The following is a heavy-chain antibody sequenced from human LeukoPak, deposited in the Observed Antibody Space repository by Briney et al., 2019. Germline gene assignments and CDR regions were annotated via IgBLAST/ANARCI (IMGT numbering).Heavy chain of an antibody. J-gene: IGHJ6*02. D-gene: IGHD1-26*01. CDR2: IKQDGSEK. CDR1: GFTFSSYG. Sequence: TGGSLRLSCAASGFTFSSYGMHWVRQAPGKGLEWVANIKQDGSEKYYVDSVKGRFTISRDNAKNSLYLQMNSLRAEDTAVYYCARDEVAPSEEWEPTYGMDVWGQGTTVTVSS. V-gene: IGHV3-7*03. CDR3: ARDEVAPSEEWEPTYGMDV.